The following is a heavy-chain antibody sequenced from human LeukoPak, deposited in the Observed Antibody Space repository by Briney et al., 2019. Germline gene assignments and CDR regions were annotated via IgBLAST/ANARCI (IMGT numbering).Heavy chain of an antibody. Sequence: GGSLRLSCVASGFTFSAYAMHWVRQAPGKGLEWVAVISHDGRNKYYADSVKGRFTFSRDNSKNTVYLQMNSPTTEDTAVYYCARDRAVVVAAAMAHWGQGTFVTVSS. D-gene: IGHD2-2*01. CDR2: ISHDGRNK. CDR1: GFTFSAYA. CDR3: ARDRAVVVAAAMAH. J-gene: IGHJ4*02. V-gene: IGHV3-30*04.